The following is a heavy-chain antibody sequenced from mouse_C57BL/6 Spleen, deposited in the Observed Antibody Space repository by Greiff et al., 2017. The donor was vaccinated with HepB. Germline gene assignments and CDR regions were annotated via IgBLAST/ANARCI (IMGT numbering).Heavy chain of an antibody. J-gene: IGHJ3*01. CDR2: ISSGSSTI. V-gene: IGHV5-17*01. CDR1: GFTFSDYG. Sequence: EVQRVESGGGLVKPGGFLKLSCAASGFTFSDYGMHWVRQAPEKGLEWVAYISSGSSTIYYADTVKGRFTISRDNAKNTLCLQMTSLRSEDTAMYYCAYPAWFAYWGQGTLVTVSA. CDR3: AYPAWFAY.